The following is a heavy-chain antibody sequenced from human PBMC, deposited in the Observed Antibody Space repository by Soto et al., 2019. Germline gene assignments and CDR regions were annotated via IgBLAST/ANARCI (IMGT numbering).Heavy chain of an antibody. Sequence: GESLKISCICARYSYTSFWFRWVRQMPRNGLDWSGVINHTAPATQYGPPFQGQVTIAADTSIATTFLQWSSPKASDTAMYYCARPAYCSSKSGHKGAGIDAFDIWGPGTMVTVSS. V-gene: IGHV5-51*01. CDR3: ARPAYCSSKSGHKGAGIDAFDI. J-gene: IGHJ3*02. CDR1: RYSYTSFW. D-gene: IGHD2-2*01. CDR2: INHTAPAT.